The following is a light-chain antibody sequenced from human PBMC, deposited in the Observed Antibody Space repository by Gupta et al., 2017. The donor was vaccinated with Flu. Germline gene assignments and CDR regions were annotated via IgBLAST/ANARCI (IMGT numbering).Light chain of an antibody. V-gene: IGLV3-21*02. CDR3: QVWDYKSDHPVYV. J-gene: IGLJ1*01. CDR1: NIGSEV. CDR2: DDS. Sequence: NIGSEVVHWYQQKAGQAPVVVFFDDSDRPSGIPERFSGSHSGNTATLTIRGVEAGDEADYYCQVWDYKSDHPVYVFGTGTKVTVL.